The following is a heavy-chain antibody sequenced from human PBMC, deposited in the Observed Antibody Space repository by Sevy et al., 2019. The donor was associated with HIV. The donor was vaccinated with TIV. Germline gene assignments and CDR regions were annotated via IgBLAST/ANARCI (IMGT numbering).Heavy chain of an antibody. D-gene: IGHD3-16*01. Sequence: SETLSLTCTVSGGSITSLYWNWIRQPPGKGLEWIANIYYNGHINYNPSLKSRVTLSLDTSKNQFSLRLSSVPAADTAMYYCGGENAWGXGXXWGXGTLVTVSS. CDR1: GGSITSLY. CDR3: GGENAWGXGXX. V-gene: IGHV4-59*08. J-gene: IGHJ4*02. CDR2: IYYNGHI.